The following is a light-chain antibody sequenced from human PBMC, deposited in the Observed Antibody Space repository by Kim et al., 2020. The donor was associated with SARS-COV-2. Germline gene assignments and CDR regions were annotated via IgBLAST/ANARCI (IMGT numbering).Light chain of an antibody. J-gene: IGKJ3*01. CDR1: QSVSSSY. V-gene: IGKV3-20*01. CDR2: GAS. CDR3: QQYGSSPLT. Sequence: SPVESATLSCRASQSVSSSYLAWYQQKPGQAPRLLIYGASSRATGIPDKFSGSGSGTDFTLTISRLEPEDFAVYYCQQYGSSPLTFGPGTKVDIK.